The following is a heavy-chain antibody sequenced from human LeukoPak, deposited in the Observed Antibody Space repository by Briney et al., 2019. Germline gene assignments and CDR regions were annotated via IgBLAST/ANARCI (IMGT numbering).Heavy chain of an antibody. Sequence: GESLKISCKGSRYSFSNYWIAWVRQMPGQGLEWTGLVYPGDASTKYSPSFQGQVTISVDKTINTAYLQWSSLKASDTPIYNCARQPPSEDDNSGIYQYWGQGTLVTVSS. CDR3: ARQPPSEDDNSGIYQY. CDR1: RYSFSNYW. V-gene: IGHV5-51*01. J-gene: IGHJ4*02. CDR2: VYPGDAST. D-gene: IGHD2/OR15-2a*01.